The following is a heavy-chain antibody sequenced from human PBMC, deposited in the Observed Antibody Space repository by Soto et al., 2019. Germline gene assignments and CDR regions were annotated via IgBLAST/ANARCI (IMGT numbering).Heavy chain of an antibody. CDR1: GYTFTSYG. CDR3: ARDFLFWGWKGENGLPFDY. V-gene: IGHV1-18*01. CDR2: ISAYNGNT. Sequence: QVQLVQSGAEVKKPGASVKVSCKASGYTFTSYGISWVRQAPGQGLEWMGWISAYNGNTNYAQKLQGRVTMTTDTPASKAYMGLRSLRSDDTAVYYCARDFLFWGWKGENGLPFDYWGQGTLVTVSS. J-gene: IGHJ4*02. D-gene: IGHD3-16*01.